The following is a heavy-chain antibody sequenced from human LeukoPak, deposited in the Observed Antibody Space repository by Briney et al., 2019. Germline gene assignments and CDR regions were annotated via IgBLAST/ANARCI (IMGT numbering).Heavy chain of an antibody. CDR3: AKRGVVIRVILVGFHKEAYYFDS. CDR1: GITLSNYG. J-gene: IGHJ4*02. CDR2: ISDSGGRT. D-gene: IGHD3-22*01. V-gene: IGHV3-23*01. Sequence: GGSLRLSCAVSGITLSNYGMSWVRQVPGKGLEWVAGISDSGGRTNYADSVKGRFTISRDNPKNTLYLQMNSLRAEDTAVYFCAKRGVVIRVILVGFHKEAYYFDSWGQGALVAVSS.